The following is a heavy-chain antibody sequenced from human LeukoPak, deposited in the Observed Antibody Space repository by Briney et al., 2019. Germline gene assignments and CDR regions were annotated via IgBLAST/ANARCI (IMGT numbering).Heavy chain of an antibody. CDR2: ISGSSSYI. J-gene: IGHJ2*01. V-gene: IGHV3-21*01. CDR1: EFTFSSYC. Sequence: GGSLRLSCAASEFTFSSYCMTWVRRAPGKGLEWVSSISGSSSYIYYADSVKGRFTISRDNAKNSLYLQMNSLRAEDTAVYYCARGGRYSGYDYNWYFDLWGRGTLVTVSS. CDR3: ARGGRYSGYDYNWYFDL. D-gene: IGHD5-12*01.